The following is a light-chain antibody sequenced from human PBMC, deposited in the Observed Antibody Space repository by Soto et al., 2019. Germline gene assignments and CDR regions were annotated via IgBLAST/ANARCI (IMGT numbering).Light chain of an antibody. Sequence: DIQMTQSPSTLSGSVGDRVTITCRASQTISSWFAWYQQKPGKAPKLLIYKTSTLKSGVPSRFSGSGSGTEFPLTISSLHHDDLATYYCQHYNSYSEAFGQGTKVELK. CDR1: QTISSW. CDR3: QHYNSYSEA. V-gene: IGKV1-5*03. J-gene: IGKJ1*01. CDR2: KTS.